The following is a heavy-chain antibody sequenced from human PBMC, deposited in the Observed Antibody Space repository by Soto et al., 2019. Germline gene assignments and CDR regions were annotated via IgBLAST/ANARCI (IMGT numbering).Heavy chain of an antibody. J-gene: IGHJ6*02. CDR1: GGTFNSYG. D-gene: IGHD3-3*01. CDR3: ARMGRAVVFWSGYDYYYYGMDV. Sequence: SVKVSCKASGGTFNSYGISWVRQAPGQGLDWMGVIIPLYGTVNYAQKFQGRVSITADKSTSTAYMDLSSLRSDDTAVYYCARMGRAVVFWSGYDYYYYGMDVWGQGTTVTVSS. CDR2: IIPLYGTV. V-gene: IGHV1-69*06.